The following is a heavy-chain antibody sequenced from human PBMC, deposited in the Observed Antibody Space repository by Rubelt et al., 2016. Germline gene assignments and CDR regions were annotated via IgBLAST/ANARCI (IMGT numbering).Heavy chain of an antibody. CDR1: GFTVSSNY. D-gene: IGHD5-24*01. J-gene: IGHJ5*02. CDR2: IYSGGST. Sequence: EVQLVESGGGPVKPGGSLRLSCEGSGFTVSSNYMSWVRQAPGKGLEWVSVIYSGGSTYYADSGRGRFTIARDNSKDTLYRQMNSLGAEDKAVYYCARVGRDGYNYDLGWFDPWGQGTLVTVSS. V-gene: IGHV3-53*01. CDR3: ARVGRDGYNYDLGWFDP.